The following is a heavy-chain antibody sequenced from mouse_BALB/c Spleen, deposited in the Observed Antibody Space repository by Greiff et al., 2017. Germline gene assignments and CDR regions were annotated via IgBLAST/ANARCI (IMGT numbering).Heavy chain of an antibody. CDR1: GFSLTSYG. D-gene: IGHD2-2*01. J-gene: IGHJ4*01. V-gene: IGHV2-5-1*01. CDR2: IWRGGST. CDR3: AKGGYDEDYYAMDY. Sequence: VQGVESGPSLVQPSQSLSITCTVSGFSLTSYGVHWVRQSPGKGLEWLGVIWRGGSTDYNAAFMSRLSITKDNSKSQVFFKMNSLQADDTAIYYCAKGGYDEDYYAMDYWGQGTSVTVSS.